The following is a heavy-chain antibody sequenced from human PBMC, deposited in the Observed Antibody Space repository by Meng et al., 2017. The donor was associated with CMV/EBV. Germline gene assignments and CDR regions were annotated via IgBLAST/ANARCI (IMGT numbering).Heavy chain of an antibody. J-gene: IGHJ4*02. Sequence: VHIVGSGGGLVQPGGSLRLSCEDSGFTFSHYWMHWGRQVPGEGPVWVSRINTDGSFTSYADSVKGRFTISRDNAKNTLYLHMHGLRVDDSAVYYCGRDLTGERDQWGQGTLVTVSS. CDR1: GFTFSHYW. D-gene: IGHD7-27*01. V-gene: IGHV3-74*03. CDR3: GRDLTGERDQ. CDR2: INTDGSFT.